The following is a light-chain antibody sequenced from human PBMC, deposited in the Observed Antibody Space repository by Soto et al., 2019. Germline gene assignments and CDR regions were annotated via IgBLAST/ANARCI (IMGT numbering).Light chain of an antibody. Sequence: EIVMTQSPATLSGSPGERATLSCRASQSVATNLAWYQQKPGQAPRLLIYGASTRATGIPARFSGSGSGTDFTLTISSLQSEDSAVYYCQHYNHWLWTFGQGTKVDIK. CDR2: GAS. J-gene: IGKJ1*01. CDR3: QHYNHWLWT. CDR1: QSVATN. V-gene: IGKV3-15*01.